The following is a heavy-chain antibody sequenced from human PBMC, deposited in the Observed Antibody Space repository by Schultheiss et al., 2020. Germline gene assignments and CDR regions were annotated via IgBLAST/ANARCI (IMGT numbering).Heavy chain of an antibody. J-gene: IGHJ5*02. Sequence: SETLSLTCAVSGGSISSSNWWSWVRQPPGKGLEWIGEIYHSGSTNYNPSLKSRVTISVDKSKNQFSLKLSSVTAADTAVYYCARDQAARPSWFDPWGQGTLVTVSS. CDR2: IYHSGST. CDR3: ARDQAARPSWFDP. D-gene: IGHD6-6*01. CDR1: GGSISSSNW. V-gene: IGHV4-4*02.